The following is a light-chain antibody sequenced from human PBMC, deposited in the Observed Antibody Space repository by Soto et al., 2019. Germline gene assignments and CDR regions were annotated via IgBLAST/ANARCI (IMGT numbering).Light chain of an antibody. V-gene: IGLV2-14*03. Sequence: QSVLTQPASVSGSPGQSITISCTGTSSDVGGYNFVSWYQHHPGKAPKLIIYDVSNRPSGVSNRFFGSKSGNTASLTISGLQAEDEADYYCSSYTPSSTPFVFGIGTKLTVL. CDR1: SSDVGGYNF. J-gene: IGLJ1*01. CDR3: SSYTPSSTPFV. CDR2: DVS.